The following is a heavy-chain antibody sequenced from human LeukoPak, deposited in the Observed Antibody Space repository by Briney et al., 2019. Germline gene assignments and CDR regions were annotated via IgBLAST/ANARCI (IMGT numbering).Heavy chain of an antibody. CDR1: GFTFDDYA. J-gene: IGHJ4*02. V-gene: IGHV3-21*01. CDR3: ASARNPVV. CDR2: ISSSSSYI. Sequence: GGSLRLSCAASGFTFDDYAMPWVRQAPGKGLEWVSSISSSSSYIYYADSVKGRFTISRDNAKNSLYLQMNSLRAEDTAVYYCASARNPVVWGQGTLVTVSS.